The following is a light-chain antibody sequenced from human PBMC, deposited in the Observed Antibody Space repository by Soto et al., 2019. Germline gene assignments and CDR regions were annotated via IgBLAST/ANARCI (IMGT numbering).Light chain of an antibody. J-gene: IGLJ1*01. CDR1: SSDVGTYNY. Sequence: QSVLTQPASVSGSPGQSITISCTGTSSDVGTYNYVSWYQHHPGKAPKLIIYEVSNRPSGVSNRFSGSKSGSTASLTISGLQAEDEADYHCTSYTRDTALVFGTGTEVTVL. CDR2: EVS. CDR3: TSYTRDTALV. V-gene: IGLV2-14*01.